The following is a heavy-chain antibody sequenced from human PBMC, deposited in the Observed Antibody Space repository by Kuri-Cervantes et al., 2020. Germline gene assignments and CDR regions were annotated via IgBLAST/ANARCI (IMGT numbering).Heavy chain of an antibody. CDR2: ITSSDNTI. J-gene: IGHJ3*02. V-gene: IGHV3-11*04. Sequence: LSLTCAASGFTFSDFYMSWIRLAPGKGPEWISYITSSDNTIFYADSVKGRFTISRDNAKNSVFLQMNSLRVEDTAVYYCARGGYSSSWYGDAFDIWGQGTMVTVSS. CDR1: GFTFSDFY. D-gene: IGHD6-13*01. CDR3: ARGGYSSSWYGDAFDI.